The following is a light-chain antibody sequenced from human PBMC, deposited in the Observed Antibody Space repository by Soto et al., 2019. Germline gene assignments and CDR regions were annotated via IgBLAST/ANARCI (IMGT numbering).Light chain of an antibody. CDR3: QQYYNWPPYT. V-gene: IGKV3-15*01. CDR2: GAS. CDR1: ETVRSN. J-gene: IGKJ2*01. Sequence: IVITHSSSTPSVSPGERATLSCRASETVRSNVAWFQQKPGQAPRLLIFGASTRATGIPTRFTGSGSGTEFTLTIDSLQSEDFAVYYCQQYYNWPPYTFGQGTKVDIK.